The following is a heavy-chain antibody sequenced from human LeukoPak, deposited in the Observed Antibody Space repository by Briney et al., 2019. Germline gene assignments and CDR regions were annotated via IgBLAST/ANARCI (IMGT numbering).Heavy chain of an antibody. V-gene: IGHV3-23*01. J-gene: IGHJ4*02. D-gene: IGHD5-12*01. Sequence: GGSLRLSCAASGFTFRSYAMTWVRHAPGKGLEWVSFISGSGGSTYYADSVKGRFTISKDESRNTLFLQMNSLRAEDTAVYYCATVPRSGYYYFDYWGQGTLVTVSS. CDR3: ATVPRSGYYYFDY. CDR1: GFTFRSYA. CDR2: ISGSGGST.